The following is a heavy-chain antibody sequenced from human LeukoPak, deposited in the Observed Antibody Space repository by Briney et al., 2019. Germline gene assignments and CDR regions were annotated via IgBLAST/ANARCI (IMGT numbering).Heavy chain of an antibody. CDR2: INAGNGHT. CDR3: ARGIWSRTVSSYYFDC. J-gene: IGHJ4*02. Sequence: ASVKVSCKASGYTFTSYAMHWVRQAPGQRLEWMGWINAGNGHTRYSQRFQRRVTITRDTSASTVYMEVTSLRFEDTAVYYCARGIWSRTVSSYYFDCWGQGTLVTVSS. CDR1: GYTFTSYA. D-gene: IGHD3-3*01. V-gene: IGHV1-3*01.